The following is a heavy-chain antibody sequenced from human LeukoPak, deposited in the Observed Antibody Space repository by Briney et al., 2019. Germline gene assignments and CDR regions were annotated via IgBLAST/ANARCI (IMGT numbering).Heavy chain of an antibody. J-gene: IGHJ6*03. CDR1: GGTFSSYA. D-gene: IGHD6-6*01. CDR2: IIPIFGTA. Sequence: GASVKVSCKASGGTFSSYAISWVRQAPGQGLEWMGGIIPIFGTASYAQKFQGRVTITADESTSTAYMELSSLRSEDTAVYYCAIYSSYDYYYYYMDVWGKGTTVTVSS. CDR3: AIYSSYDYYYYYMDV. V-gene: IGHV1-69*01.